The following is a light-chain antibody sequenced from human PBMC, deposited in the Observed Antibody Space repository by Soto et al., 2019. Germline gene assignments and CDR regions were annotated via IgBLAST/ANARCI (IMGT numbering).Light chain of an antibody. CDR3: QQYENFPIT. CDR1: QDISIY. V-gene: IGKV1-33*01. Sequence: DIHMTQSPSSLSAALGDRVTITSQASQDISIYLNWYQHKPGKAPELLIYDVSNLETGVPSRFSGSGSGTDFTFTISSLQPEDIGTYYCQQYENFPITFGQGTRLEIK. J-gene: IGKJ5*01. CDR2: DVS.